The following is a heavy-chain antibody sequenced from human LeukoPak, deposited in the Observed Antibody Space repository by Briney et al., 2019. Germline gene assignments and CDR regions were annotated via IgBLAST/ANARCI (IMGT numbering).Heavy chain of an antibody. CDR1: GFTFSGYG. CDR3: ATAGYSSGRRPLKY. D-gene: IGHD6-19*01. Sequence: GGSLRLSCSASGFTFSGYGMNWVRQAPGKGLVWVSHINSDGSSTSYADSVKGRFTISRDNAKDTLYLQMNSLRAEDTAVYYCATAGYSSGRRPLKYWGQGTLVTVSS. J-gene: IGHJ4*02. V-gene: IGHV3-74*01. CDR2: INSDGSST.